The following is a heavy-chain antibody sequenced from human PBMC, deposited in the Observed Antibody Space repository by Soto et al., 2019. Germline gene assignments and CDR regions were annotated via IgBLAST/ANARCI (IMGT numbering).Heavy chain of an antibody. CDR2: ISQSGNT. J-gene: IGHJ3*02. CDR3: ASRWFGEEDAFDI. D-gene: IGHD3-10*01. V-gene: IGHV4-4*02. CDR1: GASISSSDW. Sequence: SETLSLTCAVSGASISSSDWWNWVRQPPGKGLEWIGEISQSGNTNYNPSLKSRVTISVDTSKNQFSLKLSSVTAADTAVYYCASRWFGEEDAFDIWGQGTMVTVSS.